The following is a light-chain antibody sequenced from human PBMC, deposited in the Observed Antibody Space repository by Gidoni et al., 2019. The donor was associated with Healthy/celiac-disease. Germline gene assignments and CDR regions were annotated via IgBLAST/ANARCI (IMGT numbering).Light chain of an antibody. Sequence: EIVLTQSPATLSLSPGERAPLSCRASQSVSSYLAWYQQKPGQAPRLLIYDASNRATGIPDRFSGSGSGTDFTLTISSLEPEDFAVYYCQQRSNWPGTFXPXTKVDIK. V-gene: IGKV3-11*01. CDR1: QSVSSY. CDR2: DAS. J-gene: IGKJ3*01. CDR3: QQRSNWPGT.